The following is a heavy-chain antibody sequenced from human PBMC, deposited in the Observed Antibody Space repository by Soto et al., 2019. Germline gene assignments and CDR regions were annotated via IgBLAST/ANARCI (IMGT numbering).Heavy chain of an antibody. Sequence: ASVKVSCKASGYSFTDYHIHWVRQAPGQGLEWLGRINPKSGGTSTAQKFQGWVTMTTDTSISTASMELTRLTSDDTAIYYCARVDSPDCSNRVRSFSYNHALDVRG. CDR1: GYSFTDYH. J-gene: IGHJ6*02. V-gene: IGHV1-2*04. CDR2: INPKSGGT. CDR3: ARVDSPDCSNRVRSFSYNHALDV. D-gene: IGHD2-8*01.